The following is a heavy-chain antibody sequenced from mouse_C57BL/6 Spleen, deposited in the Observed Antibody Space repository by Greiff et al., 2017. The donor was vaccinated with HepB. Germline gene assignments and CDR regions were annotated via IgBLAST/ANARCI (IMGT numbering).Heavy chain of an antibody. D-gene: IGHD2-5*01. CDR2: IYPGGGDT. CDR3: ARVGAYYSNYDWYCGV. J-gene: IGHJ1*03. Sequence: QVQLQQSGPELVKPGASVKISCKASGYAFSSSWMNWVKQRPGKGLEWIGRIYPGGGDTNYNGKFKGKATLTADKSSSTAYMQLSSLTSADSAVYFCARVGAYYSNYDWYCGVWGTGTTVTVSS. CDR1: GYAFSSSW. V-gene: IGHV1-82*01.